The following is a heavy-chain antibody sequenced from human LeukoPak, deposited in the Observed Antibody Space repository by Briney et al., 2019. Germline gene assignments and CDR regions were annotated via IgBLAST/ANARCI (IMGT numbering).Heavy chain of an antibody. Sequence: PSETLSLTCTVSGGSISSSSYYWGWIRQPPGKGLEWIGSIYYSGSTYYNPSLKSRVTISVDTSKNQFSLKLSSVTAADTAVYYCAREAGYYGSGSYRWHNWFDPWGQGTLVTVSS. J-gene: IGHJ5*02. D-gene: IGHD3-10*01. CDR1: GGSISSSSYY. CDR2: IYYSGST. CDR3: AREAGYYGSGSYRWHNWFDP. V-gene: IGHV4-39*07.